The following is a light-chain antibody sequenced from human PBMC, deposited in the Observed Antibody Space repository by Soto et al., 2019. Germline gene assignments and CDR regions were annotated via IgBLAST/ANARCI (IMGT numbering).Light chain of an antibody. CDR3: QQYNSYSPWT. J-gene: IGKJ1*01. CDR1: QGVSYW. V-gene: IGKV1-5*03. Sequence: DIQMTQSPSTLSASIGDRVTITCRASQGVSYWLAWYQQKPGKAPKLLIYKASTLKSGVPSRFSGSGSGTEFTLTISSLQPDDFATYYCQQYNSYSPWTFGQGTKVDIK. CDR2: KAS.